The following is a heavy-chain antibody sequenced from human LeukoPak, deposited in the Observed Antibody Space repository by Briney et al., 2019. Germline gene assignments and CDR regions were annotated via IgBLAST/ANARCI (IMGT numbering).Heavy chain of an antibody. Sequence: GRSLRFSCAASGFTFSSYAMHWVRQAPGKGLEWVAVISYDGSNKYYADSVKGRFTISRDNSKNTLYLQMNSLRAEETAVYYCAREGSDYGDYDYWGQGTLVTVSS. J-gene: IGHJ4*02. CDR1: GFTFSSYA. CDR3: AREGSDYGDYDY. D-gene: IGHD4-17*01. CDR2: ISYDGSNK. V-gene: IGHV3-30*04.